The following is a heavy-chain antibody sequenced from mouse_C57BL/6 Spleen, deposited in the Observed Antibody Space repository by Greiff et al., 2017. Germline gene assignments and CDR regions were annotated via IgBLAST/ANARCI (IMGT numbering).Heavy chain of an antibody. V-gene: IGHV8-12*01. CDR1: GFSLSTSGMG. CDR2: IYWDDDK. D-gene: IGHD2-4*01. CDR3: ARRRIRDYDGYFDV. Sequence: QVTLKESGPGILQSSQTLSLTCSFSGFSLSTSGMGVSWIRQPSGKGLEWLAHIYWDDDKRYNPSLKSRLTISKDTSRNQVFLKITSVDTADTATYYCARRRIRDYDGYFDVWGTGTTVTVSS. J-gene: IGHJ1*03.